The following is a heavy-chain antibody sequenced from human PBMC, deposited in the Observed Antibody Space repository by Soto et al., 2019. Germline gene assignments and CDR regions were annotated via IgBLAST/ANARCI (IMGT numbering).Heavy chain of an antibody. CDR2: ISSSGSTV. CDR3: AGTTGTVVRPYYSYGMDV. CDR1: GFTFSDYY. J-gene: IGHJ6*02. V-gene: IGHV3-11*01. D-gene: IGHD1-1*01. Sequence: QVQLVESGGGLVKPGGSLRLSCAASGFTFSDYYMSWIRQAPGKGLEWVSYISSSGSTVYYADSVKGRFTISRDNAKNSLYLQMSSLRAEDTAVYYCAGTTGTVVRPYYSYGMDVWGQGTTVTVSS.